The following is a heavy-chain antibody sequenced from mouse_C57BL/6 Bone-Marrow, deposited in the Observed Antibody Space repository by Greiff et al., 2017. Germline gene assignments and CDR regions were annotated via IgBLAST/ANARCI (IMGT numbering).Heavy chain of an antibody. CDR2: INPSTGGT. CDR3: ARYGSSYDYAMDY. D-gene: IGHD1-1*01. J-gene: IGHJ4*01. V-gene: IGHV1-42*01. CDR1: GYSFTGYY. Sequence: EVQRVESGPELVKPGASVKISCKASGYSFTGYYMNWVKQSPEKSLEWIGEINPSTGGTTYNQKFKAKATLTVDKSSITAYMQLKSLTSEDSAVYYCARYGSSYDYAMDYWGQGTSVTVSS.